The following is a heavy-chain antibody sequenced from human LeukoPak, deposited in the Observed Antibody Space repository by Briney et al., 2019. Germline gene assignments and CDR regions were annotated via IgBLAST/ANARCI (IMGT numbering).Heavy chain of an antibody. D-gene: IGHD5-12*01. Sequence: GGSLRLSCAASGFTVSSNYMSWVRQAPGKGLEWVSVIYIGGSTYYADSVKSRFTISRDNSKNTLYLQMNSLRAEDTAVYYCAREHIVATTPYYYYYYGMNVWGQGTTVTVSS. J-gene: IGHJ6*02. V-gene: IGHV3-66*01. CDR1: GFTVSSNY. CDR2: IYIGGST. CDR3: AREHIVATTPYYYYYYGMNV.